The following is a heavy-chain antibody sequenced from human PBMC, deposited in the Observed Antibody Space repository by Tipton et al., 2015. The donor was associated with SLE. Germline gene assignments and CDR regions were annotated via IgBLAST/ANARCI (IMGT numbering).Heavy chain of an antibody. Sequence: SGAEVKVSCKASGYTFTGYYMHWVRQAPGQGLEWMGWINPNSGGTNYAQKFQGRVTMTRDTSISTAYMELSRLRSDDTAVYYCARGPGYCSSTSCSNYYYYYMDVWGKGTTVTVSS. CDR2: INPNSGGT. D-gene: IGHD2-2*03. CDR1: GYTFTGYY. CDR3: ARGPGYCSSTSCSNYYYYYMDV. V-gene: IGHV1-2*02. J-gene: IGHJ6*03.